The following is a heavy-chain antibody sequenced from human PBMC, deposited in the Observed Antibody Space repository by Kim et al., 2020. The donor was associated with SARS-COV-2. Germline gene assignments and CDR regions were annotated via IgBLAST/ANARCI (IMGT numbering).Heavy chain of an antibody. D-gene: IGHD3-9*01. V-gene: IGHV3-30*18. CDR3: AKGFDWFPGGGMDV. Sequence: GGSLRLSCAASGFTFSSYGMHWVRQAPGKGLEWVAVISYDGSNKYYADSVKGRFTISRDNSKNTLYLQMNSLRAEDTAVYYCAKGFDWFPGGGMDVWGQGTTVTVSS. CDR2: ISYDGSNK. CDR1: GFTFSSYG. J-gene: IGHJ6*02.